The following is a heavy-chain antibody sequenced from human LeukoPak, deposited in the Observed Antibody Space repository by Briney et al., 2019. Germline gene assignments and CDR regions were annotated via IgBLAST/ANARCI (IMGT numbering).Heavy chain of an antibody. D-gene: IGHD3-3*01. CDR2: IYSGGST. CDR3: ARATYDFWSGPNFDY. CDR1: GFTVSSNY. Sequence: GGSLRLSCAASGFTVSSNYMSWVRQAPGKGLEWVSVIYSGGSTYYADSVKGRFTIFRDNSKNTLYLQMNSLRAEDTAVYYCARATYDFWSGPNFDYWGQGTLVTVSS. J-gene: IGHJ4*02. V-gene: IGHV3-53*01.